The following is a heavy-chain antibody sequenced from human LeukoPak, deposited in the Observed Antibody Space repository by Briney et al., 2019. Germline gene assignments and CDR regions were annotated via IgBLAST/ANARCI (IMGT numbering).Heavy chain of an antibody. V-gene: IGHV3-23*01. Sequence: GGSLRPSCAASGFTFSSYAMYWVRQAPGKGLEWVSGIFGSGGSTHYADSVKGRFTISRDNSKNTVYLQMNSLRAEDTAVYYCAKTTTGYSSGRFPGWPVDYWGQGTLVTVSS. CDR1: GFTFSSYA. D-gene: IGHD6-19*01. CDR3: AKTTTGYSSGRFPGWPVDY. J-gene: IGHJ4*02. CDR2: IFGSGGST.